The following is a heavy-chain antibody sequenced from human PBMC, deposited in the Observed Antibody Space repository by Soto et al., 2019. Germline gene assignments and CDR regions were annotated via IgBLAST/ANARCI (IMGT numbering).Heavy chain of an antibody. CDR1: GGSISSYY. CDR3: ARDIIAAACTGWFDP. J-gene: IGHJ5*02. Sequence: QVQLQESGPGLVKPSETLSLTCTVSGGSISSYYWSWIRQPPWKGLEWIGYIYYSGSTNYNPSLKSRVTISVDTSKNQFSLKLSSVTAADTAVYYCARDIIAAACTGWFDPWGQGTLVTVSS. D-gene: IGHD6-13*01. V-gene: IGHV4-59*01. CDR2: IYYSGST.